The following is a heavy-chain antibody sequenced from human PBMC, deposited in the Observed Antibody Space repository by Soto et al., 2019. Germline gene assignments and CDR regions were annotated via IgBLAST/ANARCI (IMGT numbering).Heavy chain of an antibody. D-gene: IGHD2-2*01. J-gene: IGHJ4*02. CDR1: GGTFSSYA. CDR3: ARDLDLTYCSSTSCYGY. Sequence: SVKVSCKASGGTFSSYAISWVRQAPGQGLEWMGGIIPIFGTANYAQKFQGRVTITADESTSTAYMELSSLRSEDTAVYYCARDLDLTYCSSTSCYGYWGQGTLVTVSS. V-gene: IGHV1-69*13. CDR2: IIPIFGTA.